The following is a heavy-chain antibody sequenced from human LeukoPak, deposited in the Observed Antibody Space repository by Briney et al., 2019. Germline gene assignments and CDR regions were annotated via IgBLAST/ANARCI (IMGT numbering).Heavy chain of an antibody. CDR1: GFTFSNYD. CDR2: ISSSSSYI. CDR3: ARGEEKATITALDS. D-gene: IGHD5-24*01. V-gene: IGHV3-21*01. Sequence: GGSPRLSCAASGFTFSNYDMHWVRQAPGKGLEWVSAISSSSSYIYYADSIKGRFTISRDNAENSLYLQMNSLRAVDTAVYFCARGEEKATITALDSWGQGTLVTVSS. J-gene: IGHJ4*02.